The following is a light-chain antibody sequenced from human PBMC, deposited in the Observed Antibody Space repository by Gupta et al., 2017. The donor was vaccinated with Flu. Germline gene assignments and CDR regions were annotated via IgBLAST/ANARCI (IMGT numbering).Light chain of an antibody. V-gene: IGLV2-8*01. CDR3: SSYAGSNKGV. Sequence: SVTITCTGTSSDVGGDNYFTCDQQHTAKAHQLIFYEVNKGTAGAPDRFSGTKAGNTASLTVSGLQAEDEAEYYCSSYAGSNKGVFGTGTKVTVL. J-gene: IGLJ1*01. CDR2: EVN. CDR1: SSDVGGDNY.